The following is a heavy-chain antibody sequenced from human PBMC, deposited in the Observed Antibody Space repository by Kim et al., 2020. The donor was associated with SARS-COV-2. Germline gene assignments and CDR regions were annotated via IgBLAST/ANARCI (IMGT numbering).Heavy chain of an antibody. J-gene: IGHJ4*02. Sequence: LKRRVTISVDTSKNQFSLKLSSVTAADTAVYYCARVSDFWSGYYYYFDYWGQGTLVTVSS. CDR3: ARVSDFWSGYYYYFDY. V-gene: IGHV4-59*01. D-gene: IGHD3-3*01.